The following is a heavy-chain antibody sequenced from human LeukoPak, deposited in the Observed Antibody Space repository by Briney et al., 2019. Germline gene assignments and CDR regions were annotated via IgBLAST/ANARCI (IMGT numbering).Heavy chain of an antibody. CDR1: GYNFTFYY. Sequence: ASVKVSCKASGYNFTFYYLHWVRQAPGQGLEWMGWIDPNSGGTNYAQKLQGRVTMTTDTSTSTAYMELRSLRSDDTAVYYCARDFYRAQGQAGSPSRGMDVWGQGTTITVSS. D-gene: IGHD6-13*01. J-gene: IGHJ6*02. V-gene: IGHV1-2*02. CDR3: ARDFYRAQGQAGSPSRGMDV. CDR2: IDPNSGGT.